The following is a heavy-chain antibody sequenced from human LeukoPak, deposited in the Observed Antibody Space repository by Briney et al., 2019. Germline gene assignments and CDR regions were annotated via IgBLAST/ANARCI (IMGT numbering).Heavy chain of an antibody. V-gene: IGHV3-30*02. CDR1: GFTFRNYG. CDR3: AKDATSRFDY. Sequence: PGGSLRLSCAASGFTFRNYGMHWVRQAPGMGLEWVAFIRYDGSNKYYADSVKGRFTISRDNSKNTLDLQMNSLRAEDTAVYYCAKDATSRFDYWGQGNLVTVSS. J-gene: IGHJ4*02. D-gene: IGHD6-6*01. CDR2: IRYDGSNK.